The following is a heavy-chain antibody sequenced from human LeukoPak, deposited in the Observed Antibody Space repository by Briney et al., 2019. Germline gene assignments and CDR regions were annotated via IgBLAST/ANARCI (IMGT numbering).Heavy chain of an antibody. CDR2: ISSSSSYI. J-gene: IGHJ5*02. V-gene: IGHV3-21*01. CDR1: GFTFSSYS. D-gene: IGHD5-18*01. CDR3: ARYKDTAMVPYTWFDP. Sequence: GGSLRLSCAASGFTFSSYSMNWVRQAPGKGLDWVSSISSSSSYIYYADSVKGRFTISRDNAKNSLYMQMNSLSAEDTAVYYCARYKDTAMVPYTWFDPWGQGTLVTVSS.